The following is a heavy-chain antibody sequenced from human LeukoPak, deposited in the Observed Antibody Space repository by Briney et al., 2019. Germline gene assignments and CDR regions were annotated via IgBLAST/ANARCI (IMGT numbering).Heavy chain of an antibody. V-gene: IGHV4-59*08. D-gene: IGHD5-18*01. CDR2: IYYSGST. CDR3: ARHRKRGIQLWLRSGFDY. Sequence: SETLSLTCTVSGGSISSYYWSWIRQPRGKGLEWIGYIYYSGSTNYNPSLKSRVTISVDTSKNQFSLKLSSVTAADTAVYYCARHRKRGIQLWLRSGFDYWGQGTLVTVSS. CDR1: GGSISSYY. J-gene: IGHJ4*02.